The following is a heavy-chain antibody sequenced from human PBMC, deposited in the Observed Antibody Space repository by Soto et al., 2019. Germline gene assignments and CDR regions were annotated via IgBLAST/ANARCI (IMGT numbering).Heavy chain of an antibody. CDR2: ISYDGSNK. CDR1: GFTFSSYG. Sequence: GGSLRLSCAASGFTFSSYGMHWVRQAPGKGLEWVAVISYDGSNKYYADSVKGRFTISRDNSKNTLYLQMNSLRAEDTAVYYCAKVITMVRGDDYGMDVWGQGTTVTVSS. D-gene: IGHD3-10*01. J-gene: IGHJ6*02. V-gene: IGHV3-30*18. CDR3: AKVITMVRGDDYGMDV.